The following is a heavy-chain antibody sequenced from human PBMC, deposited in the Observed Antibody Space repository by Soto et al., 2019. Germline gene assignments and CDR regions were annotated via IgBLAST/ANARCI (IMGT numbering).Heavy chain of an antibody. CDR2: ISSISSTI. CDR3: ARGADYDSSGIRLNWFDP. V-gene: IGHV3-48*02. J-gene: IGHJ5*02. Sequence: EVQLVESGGGLVQPGGSLRLSCAASGFTFSSYDMNWVRQAPGKGLEWVSYISSISSTIYYADSVKGRFTFSRENAKNSLYLQMNSLRDEDTAVYYCARGADYDSSGIRLNWFDPWGQGTLVTVSS. D-gene: IGHD3-22*01. CDR1: GFTFSSYD.